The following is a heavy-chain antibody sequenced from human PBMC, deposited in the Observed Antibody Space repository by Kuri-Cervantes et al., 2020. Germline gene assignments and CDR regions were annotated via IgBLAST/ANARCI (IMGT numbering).Heavy chain of an antibody. Sequence: GESLKISCAASGFTFSSYSMNWVRQAPGKGLEWVSYISSSSTIYYADSVKGRFTISRDNAKNSLYLQMNSLRAEDTAVYYCAKSRNYYDSSGFSYWGQGTLVTVSS. D-gene: IGHD3-22*01. V-gene: IGHV3-48*01. CDR2: ISSSSTI. CDR3: AKSRNYYDSSGFSY. CDR1: GFTFSSYS. J-gene: IGHJ4*02.